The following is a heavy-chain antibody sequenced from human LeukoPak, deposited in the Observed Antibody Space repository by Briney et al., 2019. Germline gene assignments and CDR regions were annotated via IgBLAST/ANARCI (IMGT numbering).Heavy chain of an antibody. CDR2: ISYDGSNK. Sequence: GGSLRLSCAASGFTFSSYGMHWVRQAPGKGLEWVAVISYDGSNKYYADSVKGRFTISRDNSKNTLYLQMNSLRAEDTAVYYCARDPGIAAAGTGANWGQGTLVTVSS. CDR1: GFTFSSYG. D-gene: IGHD6-13*01. V-gene: IGHV3-30*03. CDR3: ARDPGIAAAGTGAN. J-gene: IGHJ4*02.